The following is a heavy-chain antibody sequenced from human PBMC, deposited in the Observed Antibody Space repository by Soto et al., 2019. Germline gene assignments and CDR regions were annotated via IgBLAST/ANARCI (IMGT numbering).Heavy chain of an antibody. CDR1: GGSIDNYY. CDR2: VYHNGRT. Sequence: NPSETLSLTCSVSGGSIDNYYWSWIRQAPGKGLEWIGYVYHNGRTSYNPSLRSRVSISVDRSKNQFSLNLSSVTAADTAVYYCARVGDSSGYCIDYWGQGTLVTVSS. D-gene: IGHD3-22*01. CDR3: ARVGDSSGYCIDY. J-gene: IGHJ4*02. V-gene: IGHV4-59*08.